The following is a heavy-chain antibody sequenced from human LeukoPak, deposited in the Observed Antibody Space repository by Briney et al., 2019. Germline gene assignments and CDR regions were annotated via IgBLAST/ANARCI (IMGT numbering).Heavy chain of an antibody. V-gene: IGHV3-21*01. CDR3: ARVRLQPRTLLDDAFDI. D-gene: IGHD1-14*01. J-gene: IGHJ3*02. CDR2: ISTSNSYI. CDR1: GFTFSDYH. Sequence: GGSLRLSCVVSGFTFSDYHMNWVRQAPGKGLEWVSSISTSNSYIYYADSLTGRFAISRDNAKNSLYLQMNSLRAEDTAVYYCARVRLQPRTLLDDAFDIWGQGTMVTVSS.